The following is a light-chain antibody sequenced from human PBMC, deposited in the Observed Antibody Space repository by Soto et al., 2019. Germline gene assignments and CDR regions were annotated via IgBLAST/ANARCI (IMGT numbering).Light chain of an antibody. Sequence: IELTQSPATLSLSPGIRATLSCRASQSISYYLIWYQQRPGQALRLLIYDVSIRAIGIPARFSGSDSGTEFTPTNCSLEPDDFAGYYCQQLYNWPRTFGQGTKV. CDR2: DVS. CDR1: QSISYY. CDR3: QQLYNWPRT. J-gene: IGKJ1*01. V-gene: IGKV3-11*01.